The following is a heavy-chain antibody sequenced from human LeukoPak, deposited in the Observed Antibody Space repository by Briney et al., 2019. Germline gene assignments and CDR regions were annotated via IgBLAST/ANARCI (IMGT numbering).Heavy chain of an antibody. CDR3: ARGRRDVFDI. J-gene: IGHJ3*02. CDR2: MNPHSDNT. CDR1: GYSFTDYD. Sequence: ASVKVSCKTSGYSFTDYDIHWVRQATGQGLEWMGWMNPHSDNTGYAQKFMGRITLTRNTSTSVAYMELTNLRSEDTAVYFCARGRRDVFDIWGQGTTVIVS. V-gene: IGHV1-8*01.